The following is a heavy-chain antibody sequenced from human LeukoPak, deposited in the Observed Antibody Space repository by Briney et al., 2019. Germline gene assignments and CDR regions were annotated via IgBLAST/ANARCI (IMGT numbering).Heavy chain of an antibody. CDR3: ARGETVVTAIRFDP. CDR1: GGSISSDY. Sequence: SETLSLTCTVSGGSISSDYWSWIRQPPGKGLEWIGNIYYSGSTNYNPSLKSRVTISVDTSKKQFSLKLSSVTAADTAVYYCARGETVVTAIRFDPXXXGXLXXVSS. J-gene: IGHJ5*02. CDR2: IYYSGST. D-gene: IGHD2-21*02. V-gene: IGHV4-59*01.